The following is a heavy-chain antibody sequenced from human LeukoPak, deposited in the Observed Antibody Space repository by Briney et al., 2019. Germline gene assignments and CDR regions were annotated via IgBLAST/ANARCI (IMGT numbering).Heavy chain of an antibody. D-gene: IGHD6-13*01. J-gene: IGHJ5*02. CDR3: ARVGEYSSSPGFYR. Sequence: SETLSLTCAVSGYSISSGYYWGWIRQPPGKGLEWIGSIYHSGSTYYNPSLKSRVTISVDTSKKQCSLKLSSVTAADTAVYYCARVGEYSSSPGFYRWGQGTLVTVSS. CDR1: GYSISSGYY. V-gene: IGHV4-38-2*01. CDR2: IYHSGST.